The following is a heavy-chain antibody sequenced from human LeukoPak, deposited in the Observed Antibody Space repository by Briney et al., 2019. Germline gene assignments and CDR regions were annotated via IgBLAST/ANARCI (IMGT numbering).Heavy chain of an antibody. V-gene: IGHV4-4*02. D-gene: IGHD3-9*01. CDR3: ARDPDHDILTGYYIDY. Sequence: SETLSLTCAVSGGSISSSNWWSWVRQPPGKGLEWIGSIYYSGSTYYNPSLKSRVTISVDTSKNQFSLKLSSVTAADTAVYYCARDPDHDILTGYYIDYWGQGTLVTVSS. CDR1: GGSISSSNW. CDR2: IYYSGST. J-gene: IGHJ4*02.